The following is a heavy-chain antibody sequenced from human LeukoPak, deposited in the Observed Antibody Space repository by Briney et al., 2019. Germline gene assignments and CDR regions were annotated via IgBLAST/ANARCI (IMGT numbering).Heavy chain of an antibody. Sequence: WETPSLPCTVSGDPLSHHYERWIPQPPGEGLEGIGYIHSSGSTNYNPSLKSRVTISVDTSKNQFSLKLSSVTAADTAVYYCAREVVAAAGTVDYWGQGTLVTVSS. D-gene: IGHD6-13*01. CDR3: AREVVAAAGTVDY. CDR2: IHSSGST. CDR1: GDPLSHHY. J-gene: IGHJ4*02. V-gene: IGHV4-59*11.